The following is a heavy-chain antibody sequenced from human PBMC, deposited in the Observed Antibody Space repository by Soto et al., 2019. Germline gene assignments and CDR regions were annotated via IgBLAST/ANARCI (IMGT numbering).Heavy chain of an antibody. V-gene: IGHV1-2*02. D-gene: IGHD6-25*01. Sequence: ASVKVSCKASGHSFPGNYIHWVRQAPGQGLEWMGWINPNTGGTNNAQEFQGRVTMTRDSSISTVYMEMSSLGSDDTAVYYCAKASAAATSWFVFWGQGTLVTVYS. CDR2: INPNTGGT. J-gene: IGHJ5*01. CDR1: GHSFPGNY. CDR3: AKASAAATSWFVF.